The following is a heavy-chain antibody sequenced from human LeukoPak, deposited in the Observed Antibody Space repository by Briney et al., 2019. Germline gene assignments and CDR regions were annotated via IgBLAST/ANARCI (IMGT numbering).Heavy chain of an antibody. V-gene: IGHV1-2*06. CDR1: ENTFTGYF. D-gene: IGHD3-22*01. CDR2: INPNSGGT. Sequence: GASVKVSCTAPENTFTGYFINWVRQAPGQGPEWMGRINPNSGGTNYAQKFQGRVTMTRDTSISTAYMELSRLRSDDTAVYYCARDLWPIVVTSYYFDYWGQGTLVTVSS. CDR3: ARDLWPIVVTSYYFDY. J-gene: IGHJ4*02.